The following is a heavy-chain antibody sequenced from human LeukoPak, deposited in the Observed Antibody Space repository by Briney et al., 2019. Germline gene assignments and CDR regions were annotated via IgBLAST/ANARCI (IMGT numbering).Heavy chain of an antibody. V-gene: IGHV3-21*01. D-gene: IGHD1-26*01. J-gene: IGHJ3*02. CDR2: ISSSSSYI. Sequence: GGSLRLSCAASGFTFSSYSMNWVRQAPGKGLEWVSSISSSSSYIYYADSVKGRFTISRDNAKNSLYLQMNSLRAEDTAVYYCARIGVGIVAFYIWGQGTMVTVSS. CDR3: ARIGVGIVAFYI. CDR1: GFTFSSYS.